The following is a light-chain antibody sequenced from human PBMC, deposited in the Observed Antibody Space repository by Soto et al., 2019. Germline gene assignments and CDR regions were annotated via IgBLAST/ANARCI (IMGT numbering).Light chain of an antibody. CDR2: GNG. V-gene: IGLV1-40*01. CDR1: SSNIRAGND. CDR3: QSYDSSLSGSEV. J-gene: IGLJ1*01. Sequence: QSVLTQPPSVSGAPGQRVTISCTGSSSNIRAGNDVHWYQHLPGTAPKLLIYGNGNRPSGVPDRFSGSKSGTSASLAITGLQAEDEADYYCQSYDSSLSGSEVFGTGTKLTVL.